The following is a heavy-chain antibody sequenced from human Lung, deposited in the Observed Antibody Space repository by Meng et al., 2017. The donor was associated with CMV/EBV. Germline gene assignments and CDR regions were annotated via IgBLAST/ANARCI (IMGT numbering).Heavy chain of an antibody. V-gene: IGHV3-11*01. CDR2: ISSSGSAR. CDR3: ARDDDNLWRSNGDYYCMDF. CDR1: GFFFSDYY. D-gene: IGHD2-21*01. J-gene: IGHJ6*02. Sequence: GESXKISXAGSGFFFSDYYMSWVRQAPGKGLERVSYISSSGSARQYADSVRGRFTISRDNAKNSMTLQMNSLRAEDTAVYYCARDDDNLWRSNGDYYCMDFWGPGTPVTVSS.